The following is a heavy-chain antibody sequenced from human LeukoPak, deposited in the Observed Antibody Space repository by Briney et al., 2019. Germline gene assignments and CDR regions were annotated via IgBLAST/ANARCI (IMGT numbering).Heavy chain of an antibody. CDR3: ARTTNGPFDY. D-gene: IGHD2-8*01. V-gene: IGHV3-30-3*01. Sequence: PGGSLRLSCAASGFTFSSYAMHGARQAPGKGLEWVAVISYDGSNKYYADSVKGRFTISRDNSKNTLYLQMNSLRAEDTAVYYCARTTNGPFDYWGQGTLVTVSS. CDR2: ISYDGSNK. CDR1: GFTFSSYA. J-gene: IGHJ4*02.